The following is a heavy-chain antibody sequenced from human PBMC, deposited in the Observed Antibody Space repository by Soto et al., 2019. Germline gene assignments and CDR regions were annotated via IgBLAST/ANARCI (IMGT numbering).Heavy chain of an antibody. Sequence: ASVKVSCKASGYTFTNYGICWVRQAPGQGLEWMGWISAYNGNIDYAQKFHGRVTMTTDTSTGTAYMEVRSLRPDDTAVYYCARAVGIIMVRGSYYYGMDVWGQGTTVTVSS. CDR1: GYTFTNYG. V-gene: IGHV1-18*01. J-gene: IGHJ6*02. CDR3: ARAVGIIMVRGSYYYGMDV. CDR2: ISAYNGNI. D-gene: IGHD3-10*01.